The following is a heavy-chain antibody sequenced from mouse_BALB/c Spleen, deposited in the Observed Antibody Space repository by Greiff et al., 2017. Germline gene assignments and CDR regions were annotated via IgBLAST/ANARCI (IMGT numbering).Heavy chain of an antibody. CDR2: ISSGGSYT. V-gene: IGHV5-6-4*01. J-gene: IGHJ2*01. Sequence: EVKLMESGGGLVKPGGSLKLSCAASGFTFSSYTMSWVRQTPEKRLEWVATISSGGSYTYYPDSVKGRFTISRDNAKNTLYLQMSSLKSEDTAMYYCTRGEGTYYWYFDYWGQGTTLTVSS. D-gene: IGHD2-10*01. CDR3: TRGEGTYYWYFDY. CDR1: GFTFSSYT.